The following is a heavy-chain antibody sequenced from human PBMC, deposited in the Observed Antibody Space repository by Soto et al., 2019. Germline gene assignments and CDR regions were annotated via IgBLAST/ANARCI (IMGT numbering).Heavy chain of an antibody. CDR3: AREEVKAVVGPTLDY. D-gene: IGHD6-19*01. CDR2: ISSSGSTI. V-gene: IGHV3-48*03. Sequence: PGGSLRLSCAASGFTFSSYEMNWVRQAPGKGLEWVSYISSSGSTIYYADSVKGRFTISRDNAKNSLYLQMNSLRAEDTAVYYCAREEVKAVVGPTLDYWGQGTLVTVSS. CDR1: GFTFSSYE. J-gene: IGHJ4*02.